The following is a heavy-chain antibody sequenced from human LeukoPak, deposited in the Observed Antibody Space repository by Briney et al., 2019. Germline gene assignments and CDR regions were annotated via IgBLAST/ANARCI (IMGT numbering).Heavy chain of an antibody. CDR3: ARGGSYYYDSSGYSAPVAPGWFDP. CDR1: GYTFTSYY. CDR2: INPSGGST. Sequence: ASVKVSCKASGYTFTSYYMYWVRQAPGQGLEWMGIINPSGGSTSYAQKFQGRVTMTRDTSTSTVYMELSSLRSEDTAVYYCARGGSYYYDSSGYSAPVAPGWFDPWGQGTLVTVSS. D-gene: IGHD3-22*01. J-gene: IGHJ5*02. V-gene: IGHV1-46*01.